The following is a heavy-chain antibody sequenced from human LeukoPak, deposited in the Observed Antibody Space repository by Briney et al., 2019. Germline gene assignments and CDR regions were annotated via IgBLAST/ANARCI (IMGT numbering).Heavy chain of an antibody. CDR1: GGSSSSYY. D-gene: IGHD5-24*01. CDR3: ARDQGDGYNYY. J-gene: IGHJ4*02. V-gene: IGHV4-59*01. CDR2: IYYSGST. Sequence: PSDTLSLTCTVSGGSSSSYYWSWIRQPPGKGLEWIGYIYYSGSTNYNPSLKSRVTISVDTSKNQFSLKLSSVTAADTAVYYCARDQGDGYNYYWGQGTLVTVSS.